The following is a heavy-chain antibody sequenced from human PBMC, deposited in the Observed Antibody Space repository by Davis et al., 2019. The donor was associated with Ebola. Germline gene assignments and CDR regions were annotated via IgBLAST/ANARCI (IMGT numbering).Heavy chain of an antibody. CDR1: GFTFSNSW. D-gene: IGHD3-16*01. CDR2: INRDGTTT. J-gene: IGHJ5*02. Sequence: HTGGSLRLSCAASGFTFSNSWMSWVSHINRDGTTTNYADSVKGRFTISRDNARNTLYLQMNSLRAEDTAVYYCMSLSGGSWGQGTLVTVSS. CDR3: MSLSGGS. V-gene: IGHV3-74*01.